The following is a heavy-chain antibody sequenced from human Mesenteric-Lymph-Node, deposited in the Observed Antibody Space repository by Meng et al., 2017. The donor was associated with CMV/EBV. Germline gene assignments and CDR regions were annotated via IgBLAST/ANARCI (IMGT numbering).Heavy chain of an antibody. Sequence: VYGGSFSGYYWSWIRQPPGKGLEWIGEINHSGSTNYNPSLKSRVTISVDTSKNQFSLKLSSVTAADTAVYYCARGGLRFLEWFPLDYWGQGTLVTVSS. CDR2: INHSGST. CDR3: ARGGLRFLEWFPLDY. D-gene: IGHD3-3*01. V-gene: IGHV4-34*01. CDR1: GGSFSGYY. J-gene: IGHJ4*02.